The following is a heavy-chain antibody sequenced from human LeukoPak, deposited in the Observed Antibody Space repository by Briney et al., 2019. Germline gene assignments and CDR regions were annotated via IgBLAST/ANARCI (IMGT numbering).Heavy chain of an antibody. CDR3: ARGQIIAVAGTGLEFDY. CDR2: INPSGGST. J-gene: IGHJ4*02. D-gene: IGHD6-19*01. Sequence: GASVKVSCKASGYTFTSYYMHWVRQAPGQGLEWMGIINPSGGSTSYAQKFQGRVTMTRDMPTSTVYMELSSLRSEDTAVYYCARGQIIAVAGTGLEFDYWGQGTLVTVSS. CDR1: GYTFTSYY. V-gene: IGHV1-46*01.